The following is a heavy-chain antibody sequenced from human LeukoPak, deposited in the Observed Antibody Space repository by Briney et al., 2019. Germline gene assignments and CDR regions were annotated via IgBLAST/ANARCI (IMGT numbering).Heavy chain of an antibody. CDR2: ISGSGGST. J-gene: IGHJ4*02. D-gene: IGHD3-22*01. V-gene: IGHV3-23*01. Sequence: GGSLRLSCAASGYTFSSYAMSWVRQAPGKGLEWVSAISGSGGSTYYADSLKGRVTISRDTSKNTLYLQMNSLRAEDTAVYYCAITRPLSSGSYTLVYWGQGNLVTVSS. CDR1: GYTFSSYA. CDR3: AITRPLSSGSYTLVY.